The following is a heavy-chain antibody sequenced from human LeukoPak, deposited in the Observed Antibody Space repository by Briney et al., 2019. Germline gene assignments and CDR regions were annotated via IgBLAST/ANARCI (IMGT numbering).Heavy chain of an antibody. Sequence: KSSQTLSLTCTVTGGAISSGGYYWTWIRQFPGKGLEWIGYVHYNGNTYYNPSLESRLTIALDTSKNQFSLNLNSVTAADTAIYYCARDITGSGSYYAFPIWGPGTLVTVSS. V-gene: IGHV4-31*03. CDR2: VHYNGNT. CDR1: GGAISSGGYY. CDR3: ARDITGSGSYYAFPI. D-gene: IGHD3-10*01. J-gene: IGHJ3*02.